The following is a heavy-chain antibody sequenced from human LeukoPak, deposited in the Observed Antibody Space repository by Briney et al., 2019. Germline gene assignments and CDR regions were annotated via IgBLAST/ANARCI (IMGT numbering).Heavy chain of an antibody. CDR3: TRDQMNY. CDR1: EFTVSRNY. V-gene: IGHV3-53*01. Sequence: PGGSLRLSCTASEFTVSRNYMLWVRQAPGKGLEWVSLIFSNGDTHCADSVKGRFTISRDTSKNTVSLQMNSLRVDDTAMYYCTRDQMNYWGQGTLVTVSS. J-gene: IGHJ4*02. CDR2: IFSNGDT. D-gene: IGHD5-24*01.